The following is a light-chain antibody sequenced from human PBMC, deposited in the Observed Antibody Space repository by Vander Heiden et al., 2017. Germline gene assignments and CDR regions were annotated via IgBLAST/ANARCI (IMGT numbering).Light chain of an antibody. CDR1: ALPKQF. V-gene: IGLV3-25*03. Sequence: SYELPQPPSVSVSPGQTAEITCSGDALPKQFTYWYQQNSGQAPVLVMLKDAVRPSGIPERFSGSSSGTTVTLTISGVQAEDEADYYCQSADSSGSYFGFGTKVTVL. J-gene: IGLJ1*01. CDR2: KDA. CDR3: QSADSSGSY.